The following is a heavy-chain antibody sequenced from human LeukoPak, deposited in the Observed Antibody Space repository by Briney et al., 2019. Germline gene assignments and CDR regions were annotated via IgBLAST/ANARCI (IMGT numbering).Heavy chain of an antibody. Sequence: GGSLRLSCAASGFTVSSSYMSWVRQAPGKGLEWVSVIYSGGSTYYADSVKGRFTISRHNSKNTLYLQMNSLRAEDTAVYYCAKEGSSLGRYFDLWGRGTLVTVSS. CDR3: AKEGSSLGRYFDL. D-gene: IGHD6-13*01. V-gene: IGHV3-53*04. CDR2: IYSGGST. CDR1: GFTVSSSY. J-gene: IGHJ2*01.